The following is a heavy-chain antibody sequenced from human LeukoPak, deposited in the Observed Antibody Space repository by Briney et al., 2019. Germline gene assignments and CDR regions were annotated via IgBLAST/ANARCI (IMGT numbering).Heavy chain of an antibody. CDR2: ISWDGGST. CDR3: AKDYCGSNCYSYFDY. Sequence: QTGGSLRLSCAASGFTFDDYAMHWVRQAPGKGLEWVSLISWDGGSTYYADSVKGRFTISRDNSKNSLYLQMNSLRPDDTALYYCAKDYCGSNCYSYFDYWGQGTLVTVSS. V-gene: IGHV3-43D*03. J-gene: IGHJ4*02. D-gene: IGHD2-21*02. CDR1: GFTFDDYA.